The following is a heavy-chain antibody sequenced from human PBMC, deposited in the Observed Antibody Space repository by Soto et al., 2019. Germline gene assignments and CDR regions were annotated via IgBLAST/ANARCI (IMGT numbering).Heavy chain of an antibody. CDR2: IIPIFGTA. D-gene: IGHD4-17*01. J-gene: IGHJ4*02. CDR3: ARDSADYADYGCADY. Sequence: SVKVSCKASGGTFSSYAISWVRQAPGQGLEWMGGIIPIFGTANYAQKFQGRVTITADESTSTAYMELSSLRSEDTAVYYCARDSADYADYGCADYWGQGTLVTVSS. CDR1: GGTFSSYA. V-gene: IGHV1-69*13.